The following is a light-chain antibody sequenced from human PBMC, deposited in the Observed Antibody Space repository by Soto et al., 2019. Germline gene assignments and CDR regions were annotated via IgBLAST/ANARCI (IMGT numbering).Light chain of an antibody. CDR1: QGISNY. V-gene: IGKV1-27*01. CDR3: QKYNSVPRT. Sequence: DIQMTQSPSSLSASVGDRVTITCRASQGISNYLAWYQKKPGKVPKLLIYAASTLQSGVPSRFSGSGSGTDFTLTISSLQHEDVATYYCQKYNSVPRTFRQRPEVEIK. CDR2: AAS. J-gene: IGKJ1*01.